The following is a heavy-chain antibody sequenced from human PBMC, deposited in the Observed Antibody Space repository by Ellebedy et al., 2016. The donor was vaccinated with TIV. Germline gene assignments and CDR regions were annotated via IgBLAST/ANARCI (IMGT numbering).Heavy chain of an antibody. CDR2: ISAYNGNT. CDR3: ARGRRSSPTHGMDV. J-gene: IGHJ6*02. CDR1: GYTFTSYG. V-gene: IGHV1-18*04. D-gene: IGHD6-13*01. Sequence: ASVKVSCKASGYTFTSYGISWVRQAPGQGLEWMGWISAYNGNTNYAQKLQGRVTMTTDTSTSTAYMELRSLRSDKTAVYYCARGRRSSPTHGMDVWGQGTTVTVSS.